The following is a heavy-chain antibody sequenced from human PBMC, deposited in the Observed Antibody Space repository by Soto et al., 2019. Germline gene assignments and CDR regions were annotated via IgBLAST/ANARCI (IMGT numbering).Heavy chain of an antibody. J-gene: IGHJ4*02. CDR3: ARAPWYCSGGSCYFDY. CDR2: ISSSSSTI. Sequence: GGSLRLSCAASGFTFSSYSMNWVRKDPGKGLEWVSYISSSSSTIYYADSVKGRFTISRDSSKNTLYLQMNSLRAEDTAVYYCARAPWYCSGGSCYFDYWGQGTLVTVSS. V-gene: IGHV3-48*01. D-gene: IGHD2-15*01. CDR1: GFTFSSYS.